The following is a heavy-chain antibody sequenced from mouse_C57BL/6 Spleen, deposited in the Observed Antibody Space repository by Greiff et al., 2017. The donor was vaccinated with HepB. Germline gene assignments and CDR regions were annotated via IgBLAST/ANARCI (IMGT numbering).Heavy chain of an antibody. CDR3: TRERLLKGYAMDY. J-gene: IGHJ4*01. D-gene: IGHD2-3*01. Sequence: EVKLVESGEGLVKPGGSLKLSCAASGFTFSSYAMSWVRQTPEKRLEWVAYISSGGDYIYYADTVKGRFTISRDNARNTLYLQMSSLKSEDTAMYYCTRERLLKGYAMDYWGQGTSVTVSS. CDR2: ISSGGDYI. CDR1: GFTFSSYA. V-gene: IGHV5-9-1*02.